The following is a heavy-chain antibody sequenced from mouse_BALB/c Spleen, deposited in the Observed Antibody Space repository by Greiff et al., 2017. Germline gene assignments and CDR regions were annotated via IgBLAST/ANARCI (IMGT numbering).Heavy chain of an antibody. Sequence: VKLMESGAELVRPGTSVKVSCKASGYAFTNYLIEWVKQRPGQGLEWIGVINPGSGGTNYNEKFKGKATLTADKSSSTAYMQLSSLTSDDSAVYFCALELGRFFDYWGQGTTLTVSS. CDR3: ALELGRFFDY. D-gene: IGHD4-1*01. J-gene: IGHJ2*01. V-gene: IGHV1-54*01. CDR2: INPGSGGT. CDR1: GYAFTNYL.